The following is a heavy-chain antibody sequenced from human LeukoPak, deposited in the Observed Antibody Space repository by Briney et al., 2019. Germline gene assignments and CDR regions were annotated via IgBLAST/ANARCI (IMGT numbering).Heavy chain of an antibody. CDR2: ISTSSTYI. Sequence: PGGSLRLSWSAPGFTFSGDTTSCVRQAPGKGLEWVSSISTSSTYIYYADSVKGRFTISRDNAKNSLYLHMNSLRAEDTAVYYCSRDHPFIIGTTFLHYWGQGTLVTVSS. CDR3: SRDHPFIIGTTFLHY. J-gene: IGHJ4*02. V-gene: IGHV3-21*01. D-gene: IGHD1-20*01. CDR1: GFTFSGDT.